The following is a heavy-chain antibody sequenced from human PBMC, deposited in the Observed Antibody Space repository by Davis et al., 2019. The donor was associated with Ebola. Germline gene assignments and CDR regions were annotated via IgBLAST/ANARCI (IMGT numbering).Heavy chain of an antibody. CDR3: ARPVGATTGGDY. D-gene: IGHD1-26*01. J-gene: IGHJ4*02. Sequence: ASVKVSCKASGYTFTGYYMHWVRQAPGQGLEWMGWISAYNGNTNYAQKLQGRVTMTTDTSTSTAYMELRSLRSDDTAVYYCARPVGATTGGDYWGQGTLATVSP. CDR1: GYTFTGYY. CDR2: ISAYNGNT. V-gene: IGHV1-18*04.